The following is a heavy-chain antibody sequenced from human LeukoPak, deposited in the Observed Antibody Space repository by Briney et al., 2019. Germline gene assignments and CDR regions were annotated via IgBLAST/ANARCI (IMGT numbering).Heavy chain of an antibody. CDR1: GGSVSSSDYY. V-gene: IGHV4-39*07. CDR3: ARVSYNRGWSYYYYGMDV. J-gene: IGHJ6*02. CDR2: IYYSGTT. D-gene: IGHD6-19*01. Sequence: PSETLSLTCTVSGGSVSSSDYYWGWIRQPPGKGLEWIGSIYYSGTTYYNPSLQSRVTISVDTSKNQFSLKLSSVTAADTALYYCARVSYNRGWSYYYYGMDVWGQGTTVTVSS.